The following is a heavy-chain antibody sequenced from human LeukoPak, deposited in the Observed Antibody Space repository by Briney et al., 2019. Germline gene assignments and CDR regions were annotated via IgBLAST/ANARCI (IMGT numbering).Heavy chain of an antibody. J-gene: IGHJ3*02. Sequence: ASVKVSCKASGYTFSSHAMHWVRQAPGERLEWMGWINAGNGNTKYSQEFQGRVTITRDTSISTAYMELSRLRSDDTAVYYCARGYCSGGSCYPGAFDIWGQGTMVTVSS. CDR3: ARGYCSGGSCYPGAFDI. V-gene: IGHV1-3*01. CDR2: INAGNGNT. D-gene: IGHD2-15*01. CDR1: GYTFSSHA.